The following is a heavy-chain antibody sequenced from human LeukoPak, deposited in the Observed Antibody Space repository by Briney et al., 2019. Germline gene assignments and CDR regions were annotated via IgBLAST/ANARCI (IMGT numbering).Heavy chain of an antibody. V-gene: IGHV3-74*01. CDR3: ARDSSYGMDV. Sequence: GGSLRLSCAASGFTFSAYAMTWVRQAPGKGLVWVSHINDGGSGTGYADSVKGRFTISRDNAKNTLYLQMNSLRADDTAVYYCARDSSYGMDVWGQGTTVTVSS. CDR2: INDGGSGT. J-gene: IGHJ6*02. CDR1: GFTFSAYA.